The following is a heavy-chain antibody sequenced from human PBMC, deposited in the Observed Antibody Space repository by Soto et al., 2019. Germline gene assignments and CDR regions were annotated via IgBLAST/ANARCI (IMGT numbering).Heavy chain of an antibody. J-gene: IGHJ6*02. CDR1: GGSISSYY. D-gene: IGHD3-16*01. V-gene: IGHV4-59*01. Sequence: SETLSLTCTVSGGSISSYYWSWIRQPPGKGLEWIGYIYYSGSTNYNPSLKSPVTISVDTSKNQFSLKLSSVTAADTAVYYCGRDLRDHVSGRNGMDVSGHGTTVTVSS. CDR3: GRDLRDHVSGRNGMDV. CDR2: IYYSGST.